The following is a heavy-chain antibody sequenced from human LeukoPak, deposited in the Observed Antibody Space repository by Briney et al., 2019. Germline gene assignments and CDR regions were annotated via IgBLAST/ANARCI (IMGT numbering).Heavy chain of an antibody. CDR2: IKTKVHGGTT. Sequence: GGSLRLSCAASGFTFSDAWMSWVRQAPGKGLEWVACIKTKVHGGTTDYAAPVNGRFTISRDDSENKLFLQMNSLKAEDTGVYFCSGHMTTADFWGQGTLVTASS. CDR3: SGHMTTADF. J-gene: IGHJ4*02. CDR1: GFTFSDAW. V-gene: IGHV3-15*01. D-gene: IGHD4-11*01.